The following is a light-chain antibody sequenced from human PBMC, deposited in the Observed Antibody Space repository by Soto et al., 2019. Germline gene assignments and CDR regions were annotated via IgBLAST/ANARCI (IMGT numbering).Light chain of an antibody. CDR2: GAS. Sequence: DIVLTQSPGTLSLSPGERAPLSCRASQSVSKSYIAWYQQRPGQPPRLLIFGASIRATGIPDRFSGSGSETDYTLTISRLEPDDFVVYYWQLYGSPLTFGGGTKVEI. CDR3: QLYGSPLT. V-gene: IGKV3-20*01. CDR1: QSVSKSY. J-gene: IGKJ4*01.